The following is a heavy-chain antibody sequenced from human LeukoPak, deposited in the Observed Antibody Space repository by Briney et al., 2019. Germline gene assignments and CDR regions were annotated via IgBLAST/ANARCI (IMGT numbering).Heavy chain of an antibody. CDR2: IWYDEDSK. CDR3: ARNFYGSDGYYYESVCFDY. J-gene: IGHJ4*02. Sequence: GGSLRLSCATSGVPFSSSAMHWVRQAPGKGLEWVAVIWYDEDSKYYTDSVKGRFTISRDNSKKTLYLQMDSLRAEDTAVYYCARNFYGSDGYYYESVCFDYWGQGTLVTVSS. V-gene: IGHV3-33*01. D-gene: IGHD3-22*01. CDR1: GVPFSSSA.